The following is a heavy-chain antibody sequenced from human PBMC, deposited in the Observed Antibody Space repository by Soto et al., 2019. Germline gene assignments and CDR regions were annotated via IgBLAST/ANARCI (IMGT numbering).Heavy chain of an antibody. CDR2: IVVGSGNT. V-gene: IGHV1-58*01. Sequence: ASVKVSCKASGFTFTSSAVQWVRQARGQRLEWIGWIVVGSGNTNYAQKFQERVTITRDMSTSTAYMELSSLRSEDTAVYYCAAARNYCTNGVCRAYYYYGMDVWGQGTTVTVS. D-gene: IGHD2-8*01. CDR3: AAARNYCTNGVCRAYYYYGMDV. J-gene: IGHJ6*02. CDR1: GFTFTSSA.